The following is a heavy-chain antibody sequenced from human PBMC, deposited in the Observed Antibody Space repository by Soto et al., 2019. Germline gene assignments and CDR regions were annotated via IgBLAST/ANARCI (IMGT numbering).Heavy chain of an antibody. CDR1: GYTLTELS. CDR3: ATRATVGIYYYYGLDV. Sequence: ASVKVSCKVSGYTLTELSIHWVRQAPGKGLEWMGGFDPEDGETIYAQNFQGRVTMTDDTSTDTAYMELSSLRSEDTAVYYCATRATVGIYYYYGLDVWGQGTTVTVSS. V-gene: IGHV1-24*01. CDR2: FDPEDGET. J-gene: IGHJ6*02. D-gene: IGHD4-17*01.